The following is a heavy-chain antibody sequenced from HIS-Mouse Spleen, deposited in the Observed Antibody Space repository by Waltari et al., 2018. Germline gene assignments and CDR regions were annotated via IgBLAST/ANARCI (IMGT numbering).Heavy chain of an antibody. D-gene: IGHD6-13*01. CDR1: GGSISSSSYY. CDR3: AREIPYSSSWYDWYFDL. CDR2: IYYSWST. Sequence: QLQLQESGPGLVKPSETLSLTCTVSGGSISSSSYYWGWIRQPPGKGLEWIGSIYYSWSTSYNPSLKSRVTISVDTSKNQCSLKLSSVTAADTAVYYCAREIPYSSSWYDWYFDLWGRGTLVTVSS. V-gene: IGHV4-39*07. J-gene: IGHJ2*01.